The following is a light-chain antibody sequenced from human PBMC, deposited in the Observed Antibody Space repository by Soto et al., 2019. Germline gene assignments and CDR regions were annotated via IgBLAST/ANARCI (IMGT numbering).Light chain of an antibody. Sequence: QMTQSPSSLSASVGDRVTITCRASQGVDSDLSWYQQKPGKAHKLLIYAASSLHSGVPTRFRGSGSGTHFTLTISSLQPEDVATYYCQQSYSTLVLTFGGGTKVELK. V-gene: IGKV1-39*01. CDR3: QQSYSTLVLT. CDR1: QGVDSD. CDR2: AAS. J-gene: IGKJ4*01.